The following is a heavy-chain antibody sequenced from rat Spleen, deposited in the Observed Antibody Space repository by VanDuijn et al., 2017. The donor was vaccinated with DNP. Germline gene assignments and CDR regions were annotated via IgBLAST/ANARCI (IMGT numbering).Heavy chain of an antibody. CDR3: AARYSSSWFAY. V-gene: IGHV5-7*01. CDR2: ISYDGSST. D-gene: IGHD1-2*01. Sequence: EVQLVESGGGLVQPGRSLKLSCAASGFTFSDYNMAWVRQAPKKGLEWVATISYDGSSTYYRDSVKGRFTISRDNAKSTLYLQMDSLRSEDTATYYCAARYSSSWFAYRAKALWSLSLQ. J-gene: IGHJ3*01. CDR1: GFTFSDYN.